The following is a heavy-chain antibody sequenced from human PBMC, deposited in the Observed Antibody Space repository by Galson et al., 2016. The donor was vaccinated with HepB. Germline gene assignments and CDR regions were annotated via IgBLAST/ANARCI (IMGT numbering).Heavy chain of an antibody. CDR1: GGSIISSNW. J-gene: IGHJ4*02. CDR2: VFHSGST. D-gene: IGHD2-8*01. V-gene: IGHV4-4*02. CDR3: VRVTGPTDGGVGFDY. Sequence: SETLSLTCAVSGGSIISSNWWSWVRQPPQKGLEWIGEVFHSGSTNTNPSLKSRVTISMDKSKNQFSLKLTSVTAADTAVYFCVRVTGPTDGGVGFDYWGQGVLVTVSS.